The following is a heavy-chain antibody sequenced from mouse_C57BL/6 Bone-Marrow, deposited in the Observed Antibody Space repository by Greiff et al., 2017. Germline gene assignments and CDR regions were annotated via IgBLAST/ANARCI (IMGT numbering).Heavy chain of an antibody. CDR2: IYPGSGNT. V-gene: IGHV1-76*01. D-gene: IGHD1-1*01. CDR1: GYTFTDYY. Sequence: VQLTESGAELVKPGASVKLSCKASGYTFTDYYINWVKQRPGQGLEWIARIYPGSGNTYYNEKFKGQATLTAEKSSRTAYMQLSSLTSEDSAFYFCARVDYYGSSPHYYAMDYWGQGTSVTVSS. CDR3: ARVDYYGSSPHYYAMDY. J-gene: IGHJ4*01.